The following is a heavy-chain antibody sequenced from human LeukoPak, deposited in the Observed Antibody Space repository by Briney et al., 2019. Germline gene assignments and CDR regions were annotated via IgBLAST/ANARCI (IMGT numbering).Heavy chain of an antibody. V-gene: IGHV3-30*03. CDR2: ISYDARHE. J-gene: IGHJ4*02. D-gene: IGHD5-24*01. Sequence: GGSLRLSCEASGFPFRDHAMHWIRQAPGKGLEWVAVISYDARHENYADSVKGRFTVSRDDSRSTLYLQMNSLKTDDTAVYFCARDEFDGYNLGPSIYWGQGTLVTVSS. CDR3: ARDEFDGYNLGPSIY. CDR1: GFPFRDHA.